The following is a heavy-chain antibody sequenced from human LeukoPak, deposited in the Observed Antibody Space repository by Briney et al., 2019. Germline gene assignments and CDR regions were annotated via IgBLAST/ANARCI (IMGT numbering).Heavy chain of an antibody. CDR2: IYYSGST. CDR1: GGSISSYY. D-gene: IGHD6-13*01. V-gene: IGHV4-59*01. J-gene: IGHJ4*02. Sequence: PSETLSLTCTVSGGSISSYYWSWIRQPPGKGLEWIGYIYYSGSTNYNPSLKSRVTISVDTSKNQFSLKLCSVTAADTAVYYCARVGRIDSSSWYLLDYWGQGTLVTVSS. CDR3: ARVGRIDSSSWYLLDY.